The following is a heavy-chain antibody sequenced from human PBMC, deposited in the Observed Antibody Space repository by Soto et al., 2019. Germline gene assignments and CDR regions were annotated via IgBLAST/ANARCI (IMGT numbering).Heavy chain of an antibody. Sequence: PSETLSLTCTVSDGSISSYYWSWIRQPPGKGLEWIGYIYYSGNTNYNPSLKSRVTISVDTSKNQFSLKLSSVTAADTAVYYCARQIHERDYYGSGSYYMYYYYGMDVWGQGTTVT. V-gene: IGHV4-59*08. J-gene: IGHJ6*02. CDR1: DGSISSYY. CDR2: IYYSGNT. D-gene: IGHD3-10*01. CDR3: ARQIHERDYYGSGSYYMYYYYGMDV.